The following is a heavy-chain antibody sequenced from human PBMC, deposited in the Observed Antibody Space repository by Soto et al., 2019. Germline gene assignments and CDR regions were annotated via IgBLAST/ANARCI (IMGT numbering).Heavy chain of an antibody. CDR1: GYTFTSYA. CDR2: INAGNGNT. D-gene: IGHD1-7*01. CDR3: ARDIPRPGTTEPAY. J-gene: IGHJ4*02. Sequence: QVPLVQSGAEVKKPGASVKVSCKASGYTFTSYAMHWMRQAPGQRLEWMGWINAGNGNTKYSQKFQGRVTITRDTSASTAYMELSSLRSEDTAVYYCARDIPRPGTTEPAYWGQGTLVTVSS. V-gene: IGHV1-3*01.